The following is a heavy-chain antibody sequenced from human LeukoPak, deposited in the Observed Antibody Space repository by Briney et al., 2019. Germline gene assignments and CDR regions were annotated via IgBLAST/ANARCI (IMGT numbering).Heavy chain of an antibody. CDR1: GGSISRYY. V-gene: IGHV4-59*01. CDR2: IYNTGSS. J-gene: IGHJ4*02. D-gene: IGHD6-19*01. Sequence: PSETLSLTCTVSGGSISRYYWSWIRQPPGKGLEWIGYIYNTGSSNYNPSLKSRVTILVDTSMNQFSLKLSSVTAADTAVYYCARYGGHSSAWYVFDYWGQGTLVTVSS. CDR3: ARYGGHSSAWYVFDY.